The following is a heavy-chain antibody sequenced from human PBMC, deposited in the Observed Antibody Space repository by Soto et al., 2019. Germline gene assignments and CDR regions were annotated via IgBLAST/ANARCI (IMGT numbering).Heavy chain of an antibody. CDR2: VYNSGST. V-gene: IGHV4-39*01. D-gene: IGHD6-6*01. CDR1: GGSISSSAYY. Sequence: KTSETLSRTWTVSGGSISSSAYYWVWHRQPPGKGLECMGSVYNSGSTDYTPSLKSRVTIAVVTSKNQLSLKLMSVSAADTDVYDGARGVEYSSTSTDFDYWGQGTLVTVSS. CDR3: ARGVEYSSTSTDFDY. J-gene: IGHJ4*02.